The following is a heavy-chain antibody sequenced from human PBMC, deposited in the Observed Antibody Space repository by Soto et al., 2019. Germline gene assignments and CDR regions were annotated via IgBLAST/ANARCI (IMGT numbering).Heavy chain of an antibody. CDR3: ARAEYYDSSGYYFDY. V-gene: IGHV4-30-2*01. Sequence: PSETLSLTCAVSGGSISSGGYSWSWIRQPPGKGLEWIGYNYHSGSTYYNPSLKSRVTISVDRSKNQFSLKLSSVTAADTAVYYCARAEYYDSSGYYFDYWGQGTLVPVSS. CDR1: GGSISSGGYS. J-gene: IGHJ4*02. D-gene: IGHD3-22*01. CDR2: NYHSGST.